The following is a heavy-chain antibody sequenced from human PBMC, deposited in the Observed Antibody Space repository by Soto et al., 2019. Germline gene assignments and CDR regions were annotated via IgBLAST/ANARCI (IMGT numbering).Heavy chain of an antibody. CDR2: IIPMLGMS. Sequence: QVHLVQSGAEVKKPGSSVKVSCKASGDTFDSYTINWVRQAPGQRLEWMGRIIPMLGMSNYALKFQGRVTSTADKSTTTVYMHLSSLRSDDTAVYYCARSYGSGRRAFDYWGQGTLVTVSS. V-gene: IGHV1-69*02. D-gene: IGHD3-10*01. CDR3: ARSYGSGRRAFDY. CDR1: GDTFDSYT. J-gene: IGHJ4*02.